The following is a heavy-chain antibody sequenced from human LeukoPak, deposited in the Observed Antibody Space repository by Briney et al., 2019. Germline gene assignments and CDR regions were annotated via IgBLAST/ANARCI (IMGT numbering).Heavy chain of an antibody. V-gene: IGHV3-23*01. Sequence: GGSLRLSCAASGFTFRSYGMSWVRQTPGKGLEWVSAISSSGGSTYYADSVKGRFTISRDNSKNTLFLQMSSLRAEDTAVYYCVRDRGWLSNPGYFDYWGRGTLVTVSS. CDR2: ISSSGGST. CDR3: VRDRGWLSNPGYFDY. CDR1: GFTFRSYG. D-gene: IGHD3-22*01. J-gene: IGHJ4*02.